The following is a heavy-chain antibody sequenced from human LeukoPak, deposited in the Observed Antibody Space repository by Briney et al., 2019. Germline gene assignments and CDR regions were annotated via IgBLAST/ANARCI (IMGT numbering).Heavy chain of an antibody. J-gene: IGHJ6*02. CDR1: GGSISSYY. CDR3: ARITAATTHYYYYYGMDV. D-gene: IGHD1/OR15-1a*01. Sequence: SETLSLTCTVYGGSISSYYWSWIRQPPGKGLEWIGYIYYSGSTNYNPSLKSRVTISVDTSKNQFSLKLSSVTAADTAVYYCARITAATTHYYYYYGMDVWGQGTTVTVSS. V-gene: IGHV4-59*08. CDR2: IYYSGST.